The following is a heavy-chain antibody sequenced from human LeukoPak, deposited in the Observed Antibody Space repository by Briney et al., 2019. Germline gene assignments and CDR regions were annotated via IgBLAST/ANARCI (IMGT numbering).Heavy chain of an antibody. Sequence: GGSLRLSCAASGFTFSSYGMHWVRQAPGKGLEWVAVISYDGSNKYYADSVKGRFTISRDNSKNTLYLQVNSLRAEDTAVYYCAKDLSTYYDILTGLDYWGQGTLVTVSS. CDR1: GFTFSSYG. D-gene: IGHD3-9*01. CDR3: AKDLSTYYDILTGLDY. V-gene: IGHV3-30*18. J-gene: IGHJ4*02. CDR2: ISYDGSNK.